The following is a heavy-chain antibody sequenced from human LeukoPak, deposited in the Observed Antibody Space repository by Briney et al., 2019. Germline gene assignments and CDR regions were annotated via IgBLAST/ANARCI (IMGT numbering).Heavy chain of an antibody. Sequence: ASVKVSCKASGYTFTSYGISWVRQAPGQGLEWMGWISAYNGNTNYAQKLQGRVTMTTDTSTSTAYMELRSLRSDDTAVYYCARGQWLGHPQKRIPTPIDYWGQGTLVTVSS. CDR2: ISAYNGNT. CDR1: GYTFTSYG. D-gene: IGHD6-19*01. V-gene: IGHV1-18*01. CDR3: ARGQWLGHPQKRIPTPIDY. J-gene: IGHJ4*02.